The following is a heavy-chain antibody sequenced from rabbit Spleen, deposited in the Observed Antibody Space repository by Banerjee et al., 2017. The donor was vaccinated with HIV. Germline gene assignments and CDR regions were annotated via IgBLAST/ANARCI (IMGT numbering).Heavy chain of an antibody. CDR1: GVSFSFNNY. CDR3: ARDLVAVIGWNFNL. Sequence: QSLEESGGDLVKPGASLTLTCTASGVSFSFNNYMCWVRQAPGKGLEWIACINTITGKSVYASWAKGRFIMSRTSSTTVTLQMTSLTAADTATYSCARDLVAVIGWNFNLWGPGTLVTGS. V-gene: IGHV1S40*01. J-gene: IGHJ4*01. D-gene: IGHD1-1*01. CDR2: INTITGKS.